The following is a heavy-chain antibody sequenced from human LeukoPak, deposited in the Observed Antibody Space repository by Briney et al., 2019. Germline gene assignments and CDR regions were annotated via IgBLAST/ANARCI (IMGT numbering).Heavy chain of an antibody. CDR2: INPNSGGT. CDR3: ARSKINAATLDH. D-gene: IGHD2-15*01. Sequence: ASVRVSCKASGYTFTAHYMHWVRQAPGQGLEWMGRINPNSGGTNFAQKFQGRVTMTSDTSINTAYMELNSLRSDDTAVYYCARSKINAATLDHWGPGTLVTVSS. V-gene: IGHV1-2*06. CDR1: GYTFTAHY. J-gene: IGHJ4*01.